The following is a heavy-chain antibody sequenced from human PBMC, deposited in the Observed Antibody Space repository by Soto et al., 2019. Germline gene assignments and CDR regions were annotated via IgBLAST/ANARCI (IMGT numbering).Heavy chain of an antibody. D-gene: IGHD2-15*01. J-gene: IGHJ3*02. Sequence: GESLKISCRGSGYSFTSYWIGWVRQMPGKGLEWMGIIYPGDSDARYSPSFQGQVTISADKSITTAYLQWSSLKASDTAMYYCARRGYCSGGSCHSAAFDIWGQGTMVTVSS. CDR1: GYSFTSYW. CDR3: ARRGYCSGGSCHSAAFDI. V-gene: IGHV5-51*01. CDR2: IYPGDSDA.